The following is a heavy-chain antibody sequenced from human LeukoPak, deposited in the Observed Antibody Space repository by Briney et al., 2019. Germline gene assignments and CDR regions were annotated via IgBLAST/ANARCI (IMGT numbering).Heavy chain of an antibody. V-gene: IGHV3-21*01. Sequence: GGSLRLSCAASGFTFSSYSMNWVRQAPGKGLEWVSSISSASSYMYYADSVKGRFTISRDNARNSLYLQMNSLRAEDTAVYYCARDLYCSRSSCYTVDYWGQGTLVTVSS. CDR3: ARDLYCSRSSCYTVDY. CDR2: ISSASSYM. CDR1: GFTFSSYS. J-gene: IGHJ4*02. D-gene: IGHD2-2*02.